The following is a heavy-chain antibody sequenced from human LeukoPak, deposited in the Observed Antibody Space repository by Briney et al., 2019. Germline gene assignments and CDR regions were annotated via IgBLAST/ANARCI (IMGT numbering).Heavy chain of an antibody. J-gene: IGHJ6*03. CDR2: ITISSSSI. CDR1: GFPFSNYN. CDR3: ARGLQELVRGYNYYFMDV. V-gene: IGHV3-48*01. Sequence: GGSLRLSCAASGFPFSNYNMNWARQAPGKGLEWISYITISSSSIYYADSVRGRFTISRDNAKNSLYLQMNSLRAEDTAVYYCARGLQELVRGYNYYFMDVWGKGTTVTVSS. D-gene: IGHD6-13*01.